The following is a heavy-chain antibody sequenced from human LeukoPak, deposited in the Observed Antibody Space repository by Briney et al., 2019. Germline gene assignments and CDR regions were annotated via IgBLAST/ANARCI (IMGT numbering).Heavy chain of an antibody. J-gene: IGHJ4*02. CDR3: ASLTWIQLWPTPFDY. CDR1: GFTFSSYA. V-gene: IGHV3-23*01. CDR2: ISGSGGST. D-gene: IGHD5-18*01. Sequence: GALRLSCAASGFTFSSYAMSWVRQAPGKGLEWVSAISGSGGSTYYADSVKGRFTISRDNSKNTLYLQMNSLRAEDTAVYYCASLTWIQLWPTPFDYWGQGTLVTVSS.